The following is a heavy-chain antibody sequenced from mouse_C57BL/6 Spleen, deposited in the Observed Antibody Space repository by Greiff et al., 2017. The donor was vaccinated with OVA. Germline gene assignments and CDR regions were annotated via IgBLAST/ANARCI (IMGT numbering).Heavy chain of an antibody. V-gene: IGHV2-2*01. CDR2: IWSGGST. CDR1: GFSLTSYG. D-gene: IGHD1-1*02. J-gene: IGHJ3*01. Sequence: VKLMESGPGLVQPSQSLSITCTVSGFSLTSYGVHWVRQSPGKGLEWLGVIWSGGSTDYNAAFISRLSISKDNSKSQVFFKMNSLQADDTAIYYCARGDGGFAYWGQGTLVTVSA. CDR3: ARGDGGFAY.